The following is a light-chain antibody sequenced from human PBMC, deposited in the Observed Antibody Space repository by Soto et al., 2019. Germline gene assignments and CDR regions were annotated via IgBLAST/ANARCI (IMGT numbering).Light chain of an antibody. CDR3: SSYAVNNNLGV. CDR2: EVN. Sequence: QSALTQPPSASGSPGQSVTISCTGTSSDVGGYNYVSWYQQHPGKAPKLMIYEVNKRPSGVPDRFSGSKSGNTASLTVSGLQAEDEADYYCSSYAVNNNLGVFGGGTKHTVL. J-gene: IGLJ2*01. CDR1: SSDVGGYNY. V-gene: IGLV2-8*01.